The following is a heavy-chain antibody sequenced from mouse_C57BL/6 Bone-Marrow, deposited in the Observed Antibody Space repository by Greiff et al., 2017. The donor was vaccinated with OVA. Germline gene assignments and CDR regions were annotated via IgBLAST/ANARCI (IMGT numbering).Heavy chain of an antibody. CDR1: GFSLTSYG. CDR3: AKMVYYYGSSYPY. J-gene: IGHJ3*01. V-gene: IGHV2-5*01. CDR2: IWRGGST. D-gene: IGHD1-1*01. Sequence: QVHVKQSGPGLVQPSQSLSITCTVSGFSLTSYGVHWVRQSPGKGLEWLGVIWRGGSTDYNAAFMSRLSITKDNSKSQVFFKMNSLQADDTAIYYCAKMVYYYGSSYPYWGQGTLVTVSA.